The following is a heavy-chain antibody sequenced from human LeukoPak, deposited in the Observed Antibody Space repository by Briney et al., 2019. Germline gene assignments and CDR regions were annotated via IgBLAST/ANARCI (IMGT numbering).Heavy chain of an antibody. D-gene: IGHD6-19*01. V-gene: IGHV3-23*01. Sequence: HPGGSLRLSCAASGFTFSSYAMNWVRQAPGKGLEWVSAISASGGSTYYADSVKGRFTISRDTSKNTLYLQMSSLRGEDTAVYYCAKAMAGSTYYFDSWGQGTLVTVSS. CDR2: ISASGGST. CDR1: GFTFSSYA. CDR3: AKAMAGSTYYFDS. J-gene: IGHJ4*02.